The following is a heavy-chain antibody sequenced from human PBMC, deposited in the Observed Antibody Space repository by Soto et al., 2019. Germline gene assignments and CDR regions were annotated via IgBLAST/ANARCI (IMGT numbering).Heavy chain of an antibody. Sequence: GGSLRLSCAASGFTFSNYDMHWVRQTTGKGLEWVSAIDIAGATYYPDSVKGRFTISREKAKNSLYLQMNSLRADDTAVYYCARAARWLQSRYFDLWGRGTMVTLSS. D-gene: IGHD5-12*01. CDR1: GFTFSNYD. J-gene: IGHJ2*01. CDR2: IDIAGAT. V-gene: IGHV3-13*01. CDR3: ARAARWLQSRYFDL.